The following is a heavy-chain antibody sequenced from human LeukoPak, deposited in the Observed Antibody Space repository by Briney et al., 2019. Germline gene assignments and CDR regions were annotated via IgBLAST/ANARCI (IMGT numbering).Heavy chain of an antibody. J-gene: IGHJ5*02. CDR3: ARAHSMVRGVNNWFDP. V-gene: IGHV4-61*02. Sequence: PSETLSLTCTVSGGSISSGSYYWSWIRQPAGKGLEWIGRIYTSGSTNYNPSLKSRVTISVDTSKNQFSLKLSSVTAADTAVYYCARAHSMVRGVNNWFDPWGQGTLVTVSS. D-gene: IGHD3-10*01. CDR2: IYTSGST. CDR1: GGSISSGSYY.